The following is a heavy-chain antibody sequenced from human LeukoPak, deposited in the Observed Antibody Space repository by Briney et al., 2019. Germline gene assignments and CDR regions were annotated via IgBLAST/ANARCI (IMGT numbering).Heavy chain of an antibody. CDR3: AKAGIAVPATPEY. V-gene: IGHV3-23*01. J-gene: IGHJ4*02. CDR2: ISSSGGST. Sequence: GGSLRLSCAASGFTFSSYAMNWVRQAPGKGLEWVSVISSSGGSTYYSDSVKDRFIISRDNSQNTLHLQMNSLRAEDTAVYYCAKAGIAVPATPEYWGQGTLVTVSS. CDR1: GFTFSSYA. D-gene: IGHD6-19*01.